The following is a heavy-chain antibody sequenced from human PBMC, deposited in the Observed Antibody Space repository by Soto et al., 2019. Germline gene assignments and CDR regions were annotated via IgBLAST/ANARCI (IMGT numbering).Heavy chain of an antibody. CDR2: NYHSGTT. Sequence: PSETLSLTWAVSGVTISTYYWSWIRQPPGKGLEWIGYNYHSGTTNYNPSLKSRVTISVDTSKNQFSLRLTSVTAADTAIYYCVREAYIGYGHAIDHWGQGILVTVSS. J-gene: IGHJ4*02. CDR1: GVTISTYY. D-gene: IGHD5-12*01. V-gene: IGHV4-59*01. CDR3: VREAYIGYGHAIDH.